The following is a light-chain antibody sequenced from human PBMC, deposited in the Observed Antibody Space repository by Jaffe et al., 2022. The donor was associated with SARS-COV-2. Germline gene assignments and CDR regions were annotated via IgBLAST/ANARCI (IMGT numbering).Light chain of an antibody. J-gene: IGKJ1*01. CDR1: QSISSW. V-gene: IGKV1-5*03. Sequence: DIQMTQIPSTLSASVGDRVTITCRASQSISSWLAWYQQKPGKAPKLLIYKASNLENGVPSRFSGSGSGTEFTLTISSLQPDDFATYYCQQYDTYWTFGQGTKVEIK. CDR3: QQYDTYWT. CDR2: KAS.